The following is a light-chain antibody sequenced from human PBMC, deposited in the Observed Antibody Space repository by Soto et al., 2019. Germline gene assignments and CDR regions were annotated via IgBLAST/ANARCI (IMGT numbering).Light chain of an antibody. CDR1: QSVSSN. CDR2: DAS. Sequence: EIVMTQSPATLSVSPGERATLSCRASQSVSSNLAWYQQKPGQAPRLLIYDASTRATGIPARFSGSGSGTEFTLTITSLQSEDFAVYYCQQYNDWQVTFGGGTKGEIK. CDR3: QQYNDWQVT. V-gene: IGKV3-15*01. J-gene: IGKJ4*01.